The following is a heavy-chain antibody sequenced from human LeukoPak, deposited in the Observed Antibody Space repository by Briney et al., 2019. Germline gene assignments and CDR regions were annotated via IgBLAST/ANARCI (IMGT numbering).Heavy chain of an antibody. CDR3: ARDTDYYGSGSYLGSQEDYYYMDV. CDR2: INPNSGGT. J-gene: IGHJ6*03. CDR1: GYTFTSYY. V-gene: IGHV1-2*02. D-gene: IGHD3-10*01. Sequence: ASVKVSCKASGYTFTSYYMHWVRQAPGQGLEWMGWINPNSGGTNYAQKFQGRVTMTRDTSISTAYMELSRLRSDDTAVYYCARDTDYYGSGSYLGSQEDYYYMDVWGKGTTVTVSS.